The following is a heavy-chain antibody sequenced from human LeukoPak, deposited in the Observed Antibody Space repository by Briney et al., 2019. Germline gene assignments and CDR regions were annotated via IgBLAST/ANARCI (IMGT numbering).Heavy chain of an antibody. CDR3: AREDNDYGDYGRFDP. D-gene: IGHD4-17*01. Sequence: GGSLRLSCAASEFTFSSYSMNWVRQAPGKGLEWVSYISSSSSTIYYADSVKGRFTISRDNAKNSLHLQMNSLRAEDTAVYYCAREDNDYGDYGRFDPWGQGALVTVSS. CDR1: EFTFSSYS. J-gene: IGHJ5*02. CDR2: ISSSSSTI. V-gene: IGHV3-48*01.